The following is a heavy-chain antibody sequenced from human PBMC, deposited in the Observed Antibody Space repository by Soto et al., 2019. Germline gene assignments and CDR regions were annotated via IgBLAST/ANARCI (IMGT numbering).Heavy chain of an antibody. V-gene: IGHV3-30*18. J-gene: IGHJ6*02. CDR2: ISYDGSNK. D-gene: IGHD3-10*01. CDR3: AKDVGLLWFVADYYGLDV. Sequence: GGSLRLSCAASGFTFSSYGMHWVRQAPGKGLEWVAVISYDGSNKYYADSVKGRFTISRDNSKNTLYLQMNSLRAEDTAVYYCAKDVGLLWFVADYYGLDVWGQGTTVTVSS. CDR1: GFTFSSYG.